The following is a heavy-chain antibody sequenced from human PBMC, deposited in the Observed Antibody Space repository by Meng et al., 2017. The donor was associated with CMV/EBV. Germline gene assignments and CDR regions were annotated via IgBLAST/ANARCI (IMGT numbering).Heavy chain of an antibody. CDR1: GFTFDDYA. D-gene: IGHD3-22*01. CDR3: ANGRSQNYYDSSGYSKPPHDAFDI. CDR2: ISWDGGST. Sequence: LTCAASGFTFDDYAMHWVRQAPGKGLEWVSLISWDGGSTYYADSVKGRFTISRDNSKNSLYLQMNSLRAGDTALYYCANGRSQNYYDSSGYSKPPHDAFDIWGQGTMVTVSS. J-gene: IGHJ3*02. V-gene: IGHV3-43D*03.